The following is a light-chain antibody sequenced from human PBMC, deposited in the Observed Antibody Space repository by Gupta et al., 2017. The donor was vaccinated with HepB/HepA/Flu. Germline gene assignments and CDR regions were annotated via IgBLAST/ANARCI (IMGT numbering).Light chain of an antibody. V-gene: IGLV1-47*01. J-gene: IGLJ3*02. CDR1: SSNIGHNY. Sequence: QSVLTQPPSASAPPGQRVAFSCSGSSSNIGHNYVFWYQQFPGTSPKLLIHRTDQRSSGVPDRFSGSKSGTSASLAISGLRSEDEADYYCAVWDDTRSVWLFGGGTKVTVL. CDR2: RTD. CDR3: AVWDDTRSVWL.